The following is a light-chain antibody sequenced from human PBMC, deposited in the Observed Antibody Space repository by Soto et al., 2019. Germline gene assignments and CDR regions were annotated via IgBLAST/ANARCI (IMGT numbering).Light chain of an antibody. V-gene: IGKV2-28*01. J-gene: IGKJ3*01. CDR1: QSLLHSNGYNY. CDR3: MQALQTPFT. Sequence: DIVMTQSPLSLPVTPGEPASISCRSSQSLLHSNGYNYLDWYLQKPGQSPQLLIYLGSNRASGVPDRFSGSGSDTDFTLKISRVEAEDVRVYYCMQALQTPFTVDPGTKVDIK. CDR2: LGS.